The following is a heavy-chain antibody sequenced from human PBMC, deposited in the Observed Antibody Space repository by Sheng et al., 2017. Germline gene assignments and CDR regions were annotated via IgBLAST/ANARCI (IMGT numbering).Heavy chain of an antibody. CDR2: VNPDGSDK. CDR3: VRNGGAFDY. J-gene: IGHJ4*02. CDR1: GFSFSSHW. V-gene: IGHV3-7*01. Sequence: EVQLVESGGGLVQPGGSLRLSCAASGFSFSSHWMSWVRQAPGKGLEWVANVNPDGSDKKVCGLCEGPIRHLQRQTPRTHSICKMNSLRAEDTAVYYCVRNGGAFDYWGQGTLVTVSS. D-gene: IGHD4-17*01.